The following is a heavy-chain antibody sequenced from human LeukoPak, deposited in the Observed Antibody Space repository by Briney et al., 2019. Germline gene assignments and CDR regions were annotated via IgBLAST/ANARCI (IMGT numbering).Heavy chain of an antibody. D-gene: IGHD1-1*01. CDR1: GFTFNSYD. CDR2: ISSSSSYI. CDR3: ARDWVGGNFDL. V-gene: IGHV3-21*01. J-gene: IGHJ2*01. Sequence: GGSLRLSCAASGFTFNSYDMNWVRQAPGKGLEWVSSISSSSSYIYYADSVKGRFTISRDNAKNSLYLQMNSLRAEDTAVYYCARDWVGGNFDLWGRGTLVTVSS.